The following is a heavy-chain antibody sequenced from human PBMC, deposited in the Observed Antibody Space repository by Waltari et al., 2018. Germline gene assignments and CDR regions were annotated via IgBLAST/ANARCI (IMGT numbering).Heavy chain of an antibody. V-gene: IGHV3-21*01. CDR1: GFTFSSYS. CDR2: ISSSSSYI. Sequence: EVQLVESGGGLVKPGGSLRLSCAASGFTFSSYSMNWVRQAPGKGLEWVSSISSSSSYIYYADSVKGRFTIARDNAKNSLYLQMNSLRAEDTAVYYCAMGGGMTTVTTGQGVDYWGQGTLVTVSS. D-gene: IGHD4-17*01. J-gene: IGHJ4*02. CDR3: AMGGGMTTVTTGQGVDY.